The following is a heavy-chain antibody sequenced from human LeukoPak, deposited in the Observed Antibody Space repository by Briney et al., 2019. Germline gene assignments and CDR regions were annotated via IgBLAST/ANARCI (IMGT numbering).Heavy chain of an antibody. CDR3: ASTGSGSYYVLDY. CDR1: GYTFTSYY. CDR2: INPSGGST. V-gene: IGHV1-46*01. Sequence: ASVKVSCKASGYTFTSYYMHWVRQAPGQGLEWMGIINPSGGSTSYAQKFQGRVTMARDMSTSTVYMELSSLRSEDTAVYYCASTGSGSYYVLDYWGQGTLVTVSS. D-gene: IGHD3-10*01. J-gene: IGHJ4*02.